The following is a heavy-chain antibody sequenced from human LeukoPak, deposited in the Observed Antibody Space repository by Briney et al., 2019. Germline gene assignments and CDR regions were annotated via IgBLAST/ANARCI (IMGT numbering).Heavy chain of an antibody. CDR3: ARGYCHDSGTGLAYFDY. Sequence: PGRSLRLSCAASGFTFSSYGMHWVRQAPGKGLEWVALIWYDGSNKYYADSVKGRFTISRGNSKNTVYLQMNSLTSDDTSLYYCARGYCHDSGTGLAYFDYWGQGTLVTVSS. V-gene: IGHV3-33*08. CDR2: IWYDGSNK. CDR1: GFTFSSYG. D-gene: IGHD3-10*01. J-gene: IGHJ4*02.